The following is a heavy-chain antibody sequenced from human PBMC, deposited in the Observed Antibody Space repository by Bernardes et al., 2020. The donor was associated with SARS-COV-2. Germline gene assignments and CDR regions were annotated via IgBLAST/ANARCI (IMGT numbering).Heavy chain of an antibody. Sequence: GGSLRLSCAASGFTFSSYAMHWVRQAPGKGLEWVAVISYDGSNKYYADSVKGRFTISRDNSKNTLYLQMNSLRAEDTAVYYCARDYYDSSGYSYGMDVWGQGTTVTVSS. D-gene: IGHD3-22*01. CDR1: GFTFSSYA. CDR3: ARDYYDSSGYSYGMDV. J-gene: IGHJ6*02. CDR2: ISYDGSNK. V-gene: IGHV3-30-3*01.